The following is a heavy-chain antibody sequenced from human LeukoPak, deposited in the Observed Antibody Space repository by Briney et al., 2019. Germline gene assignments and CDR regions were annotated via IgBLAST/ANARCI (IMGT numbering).Heavy chain of an antibody. Sequence: SETLSLTCTVSGGSISSGDYYWSWIRQPPGKGLEWIGHIYYSGSTYYNPSLKSRVTISVDTSKNQFSLKLSSVTAADTAVYYCARVGNMEFDYWGQGTLVTVSS. V-gene: IGHV4-30-4*01. D-gene: IGHD2/OR15-2a*01. CDR2: IYYSGST. J-gene: IGHJ4*02. CDR3: ARVGNMEFDY. CDR1: GGSISSGDYY.